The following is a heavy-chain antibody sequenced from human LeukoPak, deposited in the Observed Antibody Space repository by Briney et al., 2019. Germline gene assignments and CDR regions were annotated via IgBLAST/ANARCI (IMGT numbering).Heavy chain of an antibody. CDR3: ARDGRDNSGWSPGAY. CDR2: IDWNSNGI. CDR1: GFIFGDYA. V-gene: IGHV3-9*01. Sequence: GGSLRLSCAASGFIFGDYAMHWVRQAPGKGLEWVSGIDWNSNGIGYGDSVKGRFTISRDNAKNSLYLQMNSLGPEDTALYYCARDGRDNSGWSPGAYWGQGTLVTVSS. J-gene: IGHJ4*02. D-gene: IGHD6-19*01.